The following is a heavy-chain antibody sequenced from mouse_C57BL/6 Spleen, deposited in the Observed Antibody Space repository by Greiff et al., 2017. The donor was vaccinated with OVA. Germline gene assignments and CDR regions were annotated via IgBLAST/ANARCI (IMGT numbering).Heavy chain of an antibody. CDR3: ARDPLTTVVATGYFDV. Sequence: EVNLVESGGGLVKPGGSLKLSCAASGFTFSSYAMSWVRQTPEKRLEWVATISDGGSYTYYPDNVKGRFTISRDNAKNNLYLQMSHLKSEDTAMYYCARDPLTTVVATGYFDVWGTGTTVTVSS. CDR1: GFTFSSYA. CDR2: ISDGGSYT. D-gene: IGHD1-1*01. J-gene: IGHJ1*03. V-gene: IGHV5-4*01.